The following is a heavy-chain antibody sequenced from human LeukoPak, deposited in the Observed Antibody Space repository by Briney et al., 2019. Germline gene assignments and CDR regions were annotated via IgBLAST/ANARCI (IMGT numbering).Heavy chain of an antibody. J-gene: IGHJ3*02. Sequence: PSETLSLTCTVSGGSISSYYWSWIRQPPGKGLEWIGYIYYSGSTNYNPSLKSRVTISVDTSKNQFSLKLSSVTAADTAVYYCARHGPTIKHIVVVTAWAFDIWGQGTMVTVSS. D-gene: IGHD2-21*02. CDR1: GGSISSYY. CDR2: IYYSGST. CDR3: ARHGPTIKHIVVVTAWAFDI. V-gene: IGHV4-59*08.